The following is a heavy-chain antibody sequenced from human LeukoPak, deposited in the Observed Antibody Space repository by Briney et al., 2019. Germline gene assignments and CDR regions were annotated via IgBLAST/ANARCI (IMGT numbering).Heavy chain of an antibody. J-gene: IGHJ4*02. CDR1: GFTFNSYS. CDR3: ARETRGETDY. CDR2: ISRSSDTI. V-gene: IGHV3-48*04. D-gene: IGHD3-10*01. Sequence: GGSLRLSCTVSGFTFNSYSMNWVRQAPGKGLEWVSYISRSSDTIYYADSVKGRFTISRDNAKNSLYLQMNSLRAEDTAVYYRARETRGETDYWGQGTLVTVSS.